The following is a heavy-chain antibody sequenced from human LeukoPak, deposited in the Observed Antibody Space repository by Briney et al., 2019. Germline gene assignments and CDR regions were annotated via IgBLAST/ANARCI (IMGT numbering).Heavy chain of an antibody. D-gene: IGHD3-10*01. J-gene: IGHJ6*03. CDR1: GGTFSSYA. CDR3: ASRFTYYSGSDRHYYYMDV. Sequence: SVKVSCKASGGTFSSYAISWVRQAPGQGLEWMGRIIPILGIANYAQKFQGRVTITADKSTSTAYMELSSLRSEDTAVYYCASRFTYYSGSDRHYYYMDVWGKGTTVTVSS. CDR2: IIPILGIA. V-gene: IGHV1-69*04.